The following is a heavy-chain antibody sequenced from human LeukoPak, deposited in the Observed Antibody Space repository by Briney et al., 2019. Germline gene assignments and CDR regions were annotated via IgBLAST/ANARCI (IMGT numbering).Heavy chain of an antibody. D-gene: IGHD3-22*01. CDR3: AIMHRYYDGSGYWVQ. Sequence: PGGSQRLSCAASGFTFSSYAMSWVRQAPGKGLEWVSGISTSGGTTSYADSVKGRFTISRDNPRNTLYMQMNSLRAEDTAVYYCAIMHRYYDGSGYWVQWGQGTLVTVSS. CDR1: GFTFSSYA. CDR2: ISTSGGTT. J-gene: IGHJ4*02. V-gene: IGHV3-23*01.